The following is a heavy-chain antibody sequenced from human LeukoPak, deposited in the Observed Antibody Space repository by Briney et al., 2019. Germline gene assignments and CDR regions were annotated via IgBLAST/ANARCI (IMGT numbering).Heavy chain of an antibody. J-gene: IGHJ4*02. Sequence: SETLSLTCTVSGGSISNSYWSWIRQPPGTGLEWIGYIYYNGNTNYNPSLKSRVTISVDTSKNQFSLTLSSMTAADTAMYYCAKLGRSSSWYGPFEYWGQGTLVTVSS. CDR3: AKLGRSSSWYGPFEY. D-gene: IGHD6-13*01. CDR1: GGSISNSY. CDR2: IYYNGNT. V-gene: IGHV4-59*03.